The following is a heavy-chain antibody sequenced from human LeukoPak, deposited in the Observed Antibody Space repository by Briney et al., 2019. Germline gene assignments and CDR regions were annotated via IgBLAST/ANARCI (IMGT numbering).Heavy chain of an antibody. CDR1: GYTFTDYH. CDR3: ARELGGGTTREDWFDP. D-gene: IGHD1-1*01. CDR2: INPDSGGT. Sequence: GASVKVSCRASGYTFTDYHMHWVRQAPGQGLGWMGWINPDSGGTNYAQNFQGRVTMTRDTSISTAYMELYSLRSDDTAVYYCARELGGGTTREDWFDPWGQGTLVTVSS. V-gene: IGHV1-2*02. J-gene: IGHJ5*02.